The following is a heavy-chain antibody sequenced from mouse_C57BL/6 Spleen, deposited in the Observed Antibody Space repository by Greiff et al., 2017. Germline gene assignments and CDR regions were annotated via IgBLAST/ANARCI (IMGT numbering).Heavy chain of an antibody. CDR1: GYTFTSYW. CDR3: AREDGNYVGRFAY. Sequence: QVQLQQPGAELVKPGASVKLSCKASGYTFTSYWMHWVKQRPGRGLEWIGRIDPNSGGTKYNEKFKGKATLTVDKSSSTAYIQLSSLTSEDSAVYYCAREDGNYVGRFAYWGQGTLVTVSA. CDR2: IDPNSGGT. J-gene: IGHJ3*01. D-gene: IGHD2-1*01. V-gene: IGHV1-72*01.